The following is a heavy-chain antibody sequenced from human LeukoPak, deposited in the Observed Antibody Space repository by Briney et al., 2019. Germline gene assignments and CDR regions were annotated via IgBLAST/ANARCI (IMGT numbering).Heavy chain of an antibody. V-gene: IGHV4-30-2*01. CDR2: INHSGST. CDR1: GGSISSGGYS. J-gene: IGHJ4*02. D-gene: IGHD6-6*01. CDR3: ARAEQIVAPFDY. Sequence: SETLSLTCAASGGSISSGGYSWSWIRQPPGKGLEWIGYINHSGSTNYSPSLKSRVTISVDTSKNQFSLKLSSVTAADTAVYYCARAEQIVAPFDYWGQGTLVTVSS.